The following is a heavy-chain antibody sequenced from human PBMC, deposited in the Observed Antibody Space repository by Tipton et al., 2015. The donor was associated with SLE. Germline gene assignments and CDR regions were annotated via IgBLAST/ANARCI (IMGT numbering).Heavy chain of an antibody. D-gene: IGHD2-15*01. V-gene: IGHV3-74*01. CDR1: GFNFCAYW. CDR3: TRGIDPGSSRISDY. CDR2: TNQDGAIR. Sequence: SLRLSCVASGFNFCAYWMHWVRQAPGKCLVWISRTNQDGAIRDYEDSVKGRFIISRDNSKSTLYLQMNNVRVEDTALYYCTRGIDPGSSRISDYWGQGTMVSVSS. J-gene: IGHJ4*02.